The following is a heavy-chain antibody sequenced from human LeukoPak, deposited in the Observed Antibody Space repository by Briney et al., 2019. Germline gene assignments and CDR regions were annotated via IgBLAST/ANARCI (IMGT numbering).Heavy chain of an antibody. CDR1: GFTFDDYA. J-gene: IGHJ4*02. Sequence: GGSLRLSCAASGFTFDDYAMHWVRQAPGKGLEWVSLISGDGGSAYYADSVKGRFTISRDNSKNSLYLQMNSLRTEDTALYYCAKAATQYSSSSLLNYWGQGTLVTVSS. CDR3: AKAATQYSSSSLLNY. CDR2: ISGDGGSA. D-gene: IGHD6-6*01. V-gene: IGHV3-43*02.